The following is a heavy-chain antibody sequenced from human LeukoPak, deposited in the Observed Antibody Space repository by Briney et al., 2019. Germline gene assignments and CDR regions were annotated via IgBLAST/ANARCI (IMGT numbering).Heavy chain of an antibody. D-gene: IGHD2-15*01. V-gene: IGHV3-23*01. CDR2: ISGSGCST. CDR3: AKDRGRTWVQVAN. Sequence: PGGSLRLSCIGTGFTFSRDAMGWVRQAPGNGLEWASGISGSGCSTYYADSVKGRFTISRDNSKNTLYLQMNSLRVEDTAVYYCAKDRGRTWVQVANWGQGTLVTVSS. J-gene: IGHJ4*02. CDR1: GFTFSRDA.